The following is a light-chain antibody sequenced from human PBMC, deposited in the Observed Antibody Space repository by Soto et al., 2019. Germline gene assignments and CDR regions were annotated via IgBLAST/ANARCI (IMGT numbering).Light chain of an antibody. CDR3: SSYSRSTAYV. Sequence: QSVLTQPASVSGSPGQSITISCTGTSSDVGGYKYVSWHQLHPGKAPKLIIYEVSNRPSGVSNRFSGSKSGNTASLTISGPQAEDEADYYCSSYSRSTAYVFGTGTKVTVL. J-gene: IGLJ1*01. CDR1: SSDVGGYKY. V-gene: IGLV2-14*01. CDR2: EVS.